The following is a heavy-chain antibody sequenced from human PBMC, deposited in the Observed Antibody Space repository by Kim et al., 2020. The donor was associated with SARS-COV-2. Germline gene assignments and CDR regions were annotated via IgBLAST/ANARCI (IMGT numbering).Heavy chain of an antibody. V-gene: IGHV3-66*01. CDR1: GFTVSSNY. CDR3: ARSERHFDWLL. D-gene: IGHD3-9*01. CDR2: IYSGGST. J-gene: IGHJ4*02. Sequence: GGSLRLSCAASGFTVSSNYMSWVRQAPGKGLEWVSVIYSGGSTYYADSVKGRFTISRDNSKNTLYLQMNSLRAEDTAVYYCARSERHFDWLLWGQGTLVTVSS.